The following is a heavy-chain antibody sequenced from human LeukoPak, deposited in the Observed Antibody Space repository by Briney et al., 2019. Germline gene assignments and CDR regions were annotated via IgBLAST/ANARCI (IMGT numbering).Heavy chain of an antibody. CDR2: ISGSGGST. D-gene: IGHD3-22*01. Sequence: PGGSLRLSCAASGFTFSSYAMSWVRQAPGKGLEWVSAISGSGGSTYYADSVKGRFTISRDNSKNTLDLQMNSLRAEDTAVYYCAKDPNYYDSSGYYYPRTEYFQHWGQGTLVTVSS. CDR3: AKDPNYYDSSGYYYPRTEYFQH. V-gene: IGHV3-23*01. J-gene: IGHJ1*01. CDR1: GFTFSSYA.